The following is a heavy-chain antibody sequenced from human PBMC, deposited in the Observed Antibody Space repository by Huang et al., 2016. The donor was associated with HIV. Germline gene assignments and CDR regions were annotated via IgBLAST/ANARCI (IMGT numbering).Heavy chain of an antibody. J-gene: IGHJ3*02. CDR1: GGSITSRSYY. CDR3: ARHFSYYDSSGYTPWDAFDI. D-gene: IGHD3-22*01. V-gene: IGHV4-39*01. CDR2: IYYRGST. Sequence: QLQLQGSGPGLVKPSETLSLTCTVSGGSITSRSYYWGWIRQPPGKGLEGVGSIYYRGSTDYNPSLKRRVTVSVDTAKNQFSLKLSSVTAADTAVYYCARHFSYYDSSGYTPWDAFDIWGQGTMVTVSS.